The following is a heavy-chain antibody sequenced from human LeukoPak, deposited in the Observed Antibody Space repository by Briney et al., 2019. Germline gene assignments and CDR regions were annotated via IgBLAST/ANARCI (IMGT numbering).Heavy chain of an antibody. CDR1: GFTFDDYA. J-gene: IGHJ3*02. V-gene: IGHV3-9*03. Sequence: GRYLRLSCAASGFTFDDYAMHWVRQAPGKGLEWFSGISWNSGSIGYADSVKGRFTISRDNAKNSLYLQMNSLRAEDMALYYCAKVQTTVTTRGAFDIWGQGTMVTVSS. D-gene: IGHD4-17*01. CDR3: AKVQTTVTTRGAFDI. CDR2: ISWNSGSI.